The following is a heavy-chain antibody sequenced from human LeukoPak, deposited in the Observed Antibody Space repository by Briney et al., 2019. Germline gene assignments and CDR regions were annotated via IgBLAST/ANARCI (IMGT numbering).Heavy chain of an antibody. D-gene: IGHD6-6*01. CDR1: GGTFSSYA. CDR3: ARSRAARPGNWFDP. CDR2: IIPMFGTA. V-gene: IGHV1-69*13. J-gene: IGHJ5*02. Sequence: ASVKVSCKASGGTFSSYAISWVRQAPGQGLEWMGGIIPMFGTANYGQRFQGRVTITADESTSTAYMELSSLRSDDTAVYYCARSRAARPGNWFDPWGQGTLVTVSS.